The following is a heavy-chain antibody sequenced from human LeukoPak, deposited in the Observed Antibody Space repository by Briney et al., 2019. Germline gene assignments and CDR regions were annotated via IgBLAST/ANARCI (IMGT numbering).Heavy chain of an antibody. CDR3: AKGLYYYDSSGYNFDY. J-gene: IGHJ4*02. CDR2: ISYDGSNK. Sequence: GGSLRLSCAASGFTFSSYGMHWVRQAPGKGLEWVAVISYDGSNKYYADSVKGRFTISRDNSKNTLYLQMNSLRAEDTAVYYCAKGLYYYDSSGYNFDYWGRGTLVTVSS. CDR1: GFTFSSYG. V-gene: IGHV3-30*18. D-gene: IGHD3-22*01.